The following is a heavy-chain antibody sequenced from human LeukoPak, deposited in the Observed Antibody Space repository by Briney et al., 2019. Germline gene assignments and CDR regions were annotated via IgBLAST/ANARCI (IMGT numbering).Heavy chain of an antibody. D-gene: IGHD3-10*01. CDR1: GYTFTSYG. CDR3: ARDPAYYYGSGSTHDY. V-gene: IGHV1-18*01. CDR2: ISAYNGNT. Sequence: ASVKVSCKASGYTFTSYGISWARQAPGQGLEWMGWISAYNGNTNYAQKLQGRVTMTTDTSTSTAYMELRSLRSDDTAVYYCARDPAYYYGSGSTHDYWGQGTLVTVSS. J-gene: IGHJ4*02.